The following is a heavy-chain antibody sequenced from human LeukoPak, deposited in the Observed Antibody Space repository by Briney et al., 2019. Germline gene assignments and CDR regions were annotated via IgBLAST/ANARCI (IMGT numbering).Heavy chain of an antibody. CDR3: AKDSSGWYGDFDY. D-gene: IGHD6-19*01. Sequence: GGSLRLSCAASGFTFSNYGMHWVRQAPGKGLEWVAFTWSDGSNKYYADSVKGRFTISRDNSKNTLYLQMNSLRAEDTAVYYCAKDSSGWYGDFDYWGQGTLVTVSS. J-gene: IGHJ4*02. V-gene: IGHV3-30*02. CDR1: GFTFSNYG. CDR2: TWSDGSNK.